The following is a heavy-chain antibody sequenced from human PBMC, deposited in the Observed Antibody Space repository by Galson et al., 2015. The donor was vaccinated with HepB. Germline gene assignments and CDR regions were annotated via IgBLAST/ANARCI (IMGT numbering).Heavy chain of an antibody. CDR2: INPSSGTI. D-gene: IGHD2-15*01. CDR1: GFTFSSYS. Sequence: SLRLSCAASGFTFSSYSMNWVRQAPGKGLDWVSYINPSSGTIYYADSAKGRFTISRDNAKNSLYLQMNSLRAEDTAVYYCARDRAAQNLYYYYYMDVWGKGTTVTVSS. V-gene: IGHV3-48*04. J-gene: IGHJ6*03. CDR3: ARDRAAQNLYYYYYMDV.